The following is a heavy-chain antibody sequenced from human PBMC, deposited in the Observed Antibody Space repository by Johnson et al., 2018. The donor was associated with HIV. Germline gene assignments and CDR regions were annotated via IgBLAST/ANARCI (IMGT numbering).Heavy chain of an antibody. V-gene: IGHV3-13*01. Sequence: VQLVESGGGLVQPGGSLRLSCAASGFTFSSYDMHWVRQATGKGLEWVSAIGTAGDTYYPGSVKGRFTISRENAKNSLYLQMKSLRAEDTALYYCAREVRYNLNQVPAFDIWGQGTMVTVSS. CDR1: GFTFSSYD. D-gene: IGHD1-20*01. CDR3: AREVRYNLNQVPAFDI. J-gene: IGHJ3*02. CDR2: IGTAGDT.